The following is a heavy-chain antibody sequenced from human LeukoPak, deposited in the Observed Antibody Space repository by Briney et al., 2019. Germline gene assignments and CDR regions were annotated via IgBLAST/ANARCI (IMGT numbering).Heavy chain of an antibody. D-gene: IGHD2-2*01. Sequence: SETLSLTCTVSGGSISSYYWSWIRQPSGKGLEWIGYIYYSGSTNYNPSLKSRVTISVDTSKNQFSLKLSSVTAADTAVYYCARESVVPAATGFDYWGQGTLVTVSS. CDR1: GGSISSYY. V-gene: IGHV4-59*01. J-gene: IGHJ4*02. CDR3: ARESVVPAATGFDY. CDR2: IYYSGST.